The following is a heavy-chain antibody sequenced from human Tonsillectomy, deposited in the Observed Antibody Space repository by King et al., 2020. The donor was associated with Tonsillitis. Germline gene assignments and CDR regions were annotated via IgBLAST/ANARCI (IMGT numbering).Heavy chain of an antibody. J-gene: IGHJ4*02. CDR2: INWSGSST. CDR1: GFTFDDNG. V-gene: IGHV3-20*04. CDR3: ARVCSKQWLVPDYFDY. Sequence: VQLVESGGGVVRPGGSLRLSCAASGFTFDDNGMSWVRQAPGKGLQWVSGINWSGSSTGYADSVKGRFTISRDNAKNSLYLQINSLRAEDTALYYCARVCSKQWLVPDYFDYWGQGTLVTVSS. D-gene: IGHD6-19*01.